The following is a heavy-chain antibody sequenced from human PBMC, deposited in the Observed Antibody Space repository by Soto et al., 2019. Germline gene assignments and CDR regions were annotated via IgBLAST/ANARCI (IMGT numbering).Heavy chain of an antibody. Sequence: SETLSLTCAVYGGSFSDYQWSWVRQPPGKGLEWVGEIQTGGSNNYNPSLKSRVNISKDTSKKQVSLKLTSVTAADTAVYYCARVSVTIFGVVMGHYYYAMDVWGQGTTVTVSS. J-gene: IGHJ6*02. V-gene: IGHV4-34*01. CDR3: ARVSVTIFGVVMGHYYYAMDV. CDR2: IQTGGSN. CDR1: GGSFSDYQ. D-gene: IGHD3-3*01.